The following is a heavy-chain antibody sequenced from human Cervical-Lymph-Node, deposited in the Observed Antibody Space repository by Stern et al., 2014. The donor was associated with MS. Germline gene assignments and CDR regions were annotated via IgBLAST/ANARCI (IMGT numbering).Heavy chain of an antibody. CDR1: GFTFDDYA. CDR3: AKDRNRGYSYGYSYGMDV. V-gene: IGHV3-9*01. CDR2: IRCNSGSI. J-gene: IGHJ6*02. D-gene: IGHD5-18*01. Sequence: QLVESGGGLVQPGRSLRLSCAASGFTFDDYAMHLVRQAPGQGLEWVSGIRCNSGSIGYADSVKGRFTISRDNAKNSLYLQMNSLRAEDTALYYCAKDRNRGYSYGYSYGMDVWGQGTTVTVSS.